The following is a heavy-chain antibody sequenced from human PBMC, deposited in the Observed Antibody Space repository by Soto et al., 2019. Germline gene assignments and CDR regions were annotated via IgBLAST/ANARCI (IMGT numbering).Heavy chain of an antibody. CDR3: AKDRALAGRKAFDM. J-gene: IGHJ3*02. V-gene: IGHV3-9*01. CDR1: GFTFDDYA. CDR2: INWNSNRI. Sequence: PGGSLTLSCAASGFTFDDYAMHWVRQAPGKGLEWVSDINWNSNRIEYADSVQGRFTISRDNAKNSLYLQMNSLRTEDTALYYCAKDRALAGRKAFDMWGQGTTVTVSS. D-gene: IGHD1-1*01.